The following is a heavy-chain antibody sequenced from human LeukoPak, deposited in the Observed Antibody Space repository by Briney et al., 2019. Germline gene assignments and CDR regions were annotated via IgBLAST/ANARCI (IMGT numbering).Heavy chain of an antibody. D-gene: IGHD2-2*02. CDR2: ISGSGGST. CDR1: GFTFSSYA. CDR3: ANQEGYTTGYFDY. V-gene: IGHV3-23*01. J-gene: IGHJ4*02. Sequence: GGSLRLSCAASGFTFSSYAMSWVRQAPGKGLEWVSAISGSGGSTYYADSAKGRFTISRDNSENTLYLQMNSLRAEDTAVYYCANQEGYTTGYFDYWGQGTLVTVSS.